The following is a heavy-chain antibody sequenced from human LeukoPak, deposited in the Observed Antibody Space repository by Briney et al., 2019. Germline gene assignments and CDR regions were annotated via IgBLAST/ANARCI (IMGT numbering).Heavy chain of an antibody. CDR2: INHSGST. D-gene: IGHD2-2*01. J-gene: IGHJ5*02. CDR1: GGSFSGYY. V-gene: IGHV4-34*01. CDR3: ASLYCSGTSCYELNWFDP. Sequence: SETLSLTCAVYGGSFSGYYWSWIRQPPGKGLEWIGEINHSGSTNYNPSLKSRVTISVDTSKNQFSLKLSSVTAADTAVYYCASLYCSGTSCYELNWFDPWGQGTLVTVSS.